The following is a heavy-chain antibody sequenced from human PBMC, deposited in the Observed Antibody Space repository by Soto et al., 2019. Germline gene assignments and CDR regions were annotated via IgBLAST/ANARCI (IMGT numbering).Heavy chain of an antibody. CDR1: GFTFSSYA. D-gene: IGHD5-18*01. CDR3: ARDGDTATSRLRSMDV. V-gene: IGHV3-30-3*01. CDR2: ISYDGSNK. Sequence: QVQLVESGGGVVQPGRSLRLSCAASGFTFSSYAMHWVRQAPGKGLEWVAVISYDGSNKYYADSVKGRFTISRDNSKNTLYLQMNSLRAEDTAVYYCARDGDTATSRLRSMDVWGQGTTVTVSS. J-gene: IGHJ6*02.